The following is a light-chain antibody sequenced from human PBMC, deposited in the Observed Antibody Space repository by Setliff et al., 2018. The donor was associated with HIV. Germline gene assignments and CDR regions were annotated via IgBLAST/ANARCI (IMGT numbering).Light chain of an antibody. CDR3: CSYAGNYTMV. J-gene: IGLJ2*01. Sequence: QSALAQPRSVSGSPGQSVTISCTGTSSDVGGYNYVSWYQQHPGKAPKLMIYDVSKRPSGVPDRFSGSKSGNTASLTIPGLQADDEADYYCCSYAGNYTMVFGGGT. V-gene: IGLV2-11*01. CDR1: SSDVGGYNY. CDR2: DVS.